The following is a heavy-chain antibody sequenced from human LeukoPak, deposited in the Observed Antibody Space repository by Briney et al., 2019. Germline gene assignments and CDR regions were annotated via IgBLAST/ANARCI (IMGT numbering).Heavy chain of an antibody. D-gene: IGHD3-22*01. V-gene: IGHV3-30*02. CDR3: ARDGNYYDSSGYPFDY. CDR2: IRYDGSNK. J-gene: IGHJ4*02. CDR1: GFTFSSYG. Sequence: GGSLRLSCAASGFTFSSYGMHWVRQAPGKGLEWVAFIRYDGSNKYYADSVKGRFTISRDNSKNTLYLQMNSLRAEDTAVYYCARDGNYYDSSGYPFDYWGQGTLVTVSS.